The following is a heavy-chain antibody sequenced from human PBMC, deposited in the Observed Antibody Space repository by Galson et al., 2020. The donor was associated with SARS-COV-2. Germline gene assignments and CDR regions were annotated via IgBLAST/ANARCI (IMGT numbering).Heavy chain of an antibody. J-gene: IGHJ4*02. Sequence: SGPTLLKPTQTLTLTCTFSGFSLSTSGMCVSWIRQPPGKALEWLARIDWDDDKYYSTSLKTRLTISKDTSKNQVVLTMTNMDPVDTATYYCARSQLGGPYQYYFDSWGQGTLVTVSS. CDR2: IDWDDDK. CDR3: ARSQLGGPYQYYFDS. V-gene: IGHV2-70*11. CDR1: GFSLSTSGMC. D-gene: IGHD7-27*01.